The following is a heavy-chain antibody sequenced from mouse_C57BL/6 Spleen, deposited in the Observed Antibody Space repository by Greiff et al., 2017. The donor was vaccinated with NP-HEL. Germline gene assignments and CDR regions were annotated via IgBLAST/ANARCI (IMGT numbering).Heavy chain of an antibody. Sequence: VKLQESGAELAKPGASVKLSCKASGYTFTSYWMHWVKQRPGQGLEWIGYINPSSGYTKYNQKFKDKATLTAAKSSSTAYMQLSSLTYEDSAVYYCARGDDYDGDWYFDVWGTGTTVTVSS. J-gene: IGHJ1*03. D-gene: IGHD2-4*01. CDR3: ARGDDYDGDWYFDV. CDR1: GYTFTSYW. CDR2: INPSSGYT. V-gene: IGHV1-7*01.